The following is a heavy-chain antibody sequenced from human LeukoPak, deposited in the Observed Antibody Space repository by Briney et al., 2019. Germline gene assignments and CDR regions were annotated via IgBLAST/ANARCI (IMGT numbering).Heavy chain of an antibody. Sequence: GGSLRLSCAASGFTFSSYSMNWVRQAPGKGLEWVSSISSSSSYIYYADSVKGRSTISRDNARNSLYLQMNSLRAEDTAVYYCARGGYDFWSGYYGWYFDLWGRGTLVTVSS. CDR1: GFTFSSYS. V-gene: IGHV3-21*01. J-gene: IGHJ2*01. D-gene: IGHD3-3*01. CDR3: ARGGYDFWSGYYGWYFDL. CDR2: ISSSSSYI.